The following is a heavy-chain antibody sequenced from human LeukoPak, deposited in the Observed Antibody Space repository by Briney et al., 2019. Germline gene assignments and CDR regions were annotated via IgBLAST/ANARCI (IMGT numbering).Heavy chain of an antibody. J-gene: IGHJ4*02. CDR1: GFTFSSHG. Sequence: PGGSLRLSCAASGFTFSSHGMHWVRQTPAKGLEWVAFIRYDGSNKYYADSVKGRFIISRDNSKNTLFLQMNSLKASDTAMYYCARYSTGVLRYFDWLLYGEPGYFDYWGQGTLVTVSS. D-gene: IGHD3-9*01. V-gene: IGHV3-30*02. CDR2: IRYDGSNK. CDR3: ARYSTGVLRYFDWLLYGEPGYFDY.